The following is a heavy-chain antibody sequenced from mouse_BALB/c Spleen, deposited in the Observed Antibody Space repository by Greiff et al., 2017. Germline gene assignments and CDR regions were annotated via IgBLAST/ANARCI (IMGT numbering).Heavy chain of an antibody. V-gene: IGHV6-6*02. J-gene: IGHJ1*01. CDR1: GFTFSNYW. CDR2: IRLKSNNYAT. CDR3: TRKVEGWYFDV. Sequence: EVQLVESGGGLVQPGGSMKLSCVASGFTFSNYWMNWVRQSPEKGLEWVAEIRLKSNNYATHYAESVKGRFTISRDDSKSSVYLQMNNLRAEDTGIYYCTRKVEGWYFDVWGAGTTVTVSS. D-gene: IGHD1-1*01.